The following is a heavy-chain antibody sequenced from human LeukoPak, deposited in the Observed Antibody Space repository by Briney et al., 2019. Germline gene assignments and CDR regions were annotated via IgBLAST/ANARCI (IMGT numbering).Heavy chain of an antibody. CDR2: ISSSSSYI. J-gene: IGHJ4*02. D-gene: IGHD6-13*01. CDR1: GFTFSSYS. V-gene: IGHV3-21*01. Sequence: GGSLRLSCAASGFTFSSYSMNWVCQAPGKGLEWVSSISSSSSYIYYADSVKGRFTISRDNAKNSLYLQMNSLRAEDTAVYYCARDPVVYSSSWYIDYWGQGTLVTVSS. CDR3: ARDPVVYSSSWYIDY.